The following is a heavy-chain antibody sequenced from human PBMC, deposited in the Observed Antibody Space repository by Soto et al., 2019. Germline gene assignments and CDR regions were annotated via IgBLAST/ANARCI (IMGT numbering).Heavy chain of an antibody. V-gene: IGHV3-21*04. CDR3: AKDRHYPRDYFHY. CDR1: GFTFSSYS. CDR2: ISSSSSYI. Sequence: PGGSLRLSCAASGFTFSSYSMNWVRQAPGKGLEWVSSISSSSSYIYYADSVKGRFTISRDNAKNSLYLQMNSLRAEDTAVYYCAKDRHYPRDYFHYWGQGTLVTVSS. J-gene: IGHJ4*02. D-gene: IGHD3-10*01.